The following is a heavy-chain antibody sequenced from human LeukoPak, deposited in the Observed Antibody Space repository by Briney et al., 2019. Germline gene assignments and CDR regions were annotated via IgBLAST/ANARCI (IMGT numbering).Heavy chain of an antibody. J-gene: IGHJ6*03. CDR1: GYTFISYD. Sequence: ASVKVSCKASGYTFISYDINWVRQATGQRIEWMGWMNPNSGNTGYAQKFQGRVTMTRNTSISTAYMELSSLRSEDTAVYYCAREAAEYYYYMDVWGKGTTVTISS. D-gene: IGHD6-13*01. CDR2: MNPNSGNT. V-gene: IGHV1-8*01. CDR3: AREAAEYYYYMDV.